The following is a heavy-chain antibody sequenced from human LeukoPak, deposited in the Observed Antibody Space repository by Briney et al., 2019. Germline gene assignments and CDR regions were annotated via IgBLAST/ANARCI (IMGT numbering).Heavy chain of an antibody. V-gene: IGHV4-4*02. CDR1: GGSISSSNW. Sequence: SETLSLTCAVSGGSISSSNWWSWVRQPPGKGLEWIGEIYHSGSTNYNPSLKSRVTISVDKSKNQFSLKLSSVTAADTAVYYCARWVYDSSGYYPDGFDIRGQGTMVTVSS. D-gene: IGHD3-22*01. CDR2: IYHSGST. J-gene: IGHJ3*02. CDR3: ARWVYDSSGYYPDGFDI.